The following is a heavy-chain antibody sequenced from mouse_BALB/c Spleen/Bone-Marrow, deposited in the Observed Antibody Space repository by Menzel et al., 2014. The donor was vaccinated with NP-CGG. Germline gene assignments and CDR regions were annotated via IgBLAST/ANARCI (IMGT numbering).Heavy chain of an antibody. CDR3: SRGVLAYFDY. CDR1: GYASTNYN. Sequence: EVQLVESGPELVKPGASVKVSCKASGYASTNYNMNWVKQSHGKSLEWIGYIDPYSGGTNYNQKFRGKATLTVDKSSSTAYMHLNSLTSEDSAVYYCSRGVLAYFDYWGQGTTLTVSS. CDR2: IDPYSGGT. D-gene: IGHD2-14*01. V-gene: IGHV1S135*01. J-gene: IGHJ2*01.